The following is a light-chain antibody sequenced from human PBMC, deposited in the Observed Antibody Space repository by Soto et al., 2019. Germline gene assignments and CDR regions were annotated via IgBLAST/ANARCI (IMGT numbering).Light chain of an antibody. CDR3: GAWENSLTVYV. V-gene: IGLV1-51*01. CDR2: DSD. Sequence: QSVLTQPPSVSAAPGQEVTISCSGSSSNIAANSVSWYQHLPGTAHKLLIYDSDRRPSGIPARFSGSKSGTSATLGITGLQTGDEADYYCGAWENSLTVYVFGSGTKLTVL. J-gene: IGLJ1*01. CDR1: SSNIAANS.